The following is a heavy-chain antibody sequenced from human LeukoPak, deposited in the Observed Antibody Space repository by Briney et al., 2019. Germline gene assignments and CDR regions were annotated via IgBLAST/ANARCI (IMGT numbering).Heavy chain of an antibody. CDR1: DYSFSSLD. Sequence: PSETLSLTCAASDYSFSSLDWTWIRQPPGKGLEWIGDITYIGGTNYNPSLKSGVTISIDTSNNNISLLLSTVIAAETAVYYCWRDPVTVAKGFDIWGKGTMVSVS. V-gene: IGHV4-59*11. D-gene: IGHD4-17*01. CDR3: WRDPVTVAKGFDI. CDR2: ITYIGGT. J-gene: IGHJ3*02.